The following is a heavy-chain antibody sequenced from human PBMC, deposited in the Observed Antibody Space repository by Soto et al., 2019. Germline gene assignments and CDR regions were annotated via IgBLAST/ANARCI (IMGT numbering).Heavy chain of an antibody. CDR3: AREPSGWDDYGETRES. CDR2: ISSESDTT. Sequence: EVQLVESGGGLVQPGGSLRLSCAASGFSFSGYSMHWVRQAPGKGLEWLSYISSESDTTYYADSVKGRFTISRDNAKNSLFLQMNSLRDEDTAVYYCAREPSGWDDYGETRESWGQGTLVTVSS. J-gene: IGHJ5*02. CDR1: GFSFSGYS. D-gene: IGHD4-17*01. V-gene: IGHV3-48*02.